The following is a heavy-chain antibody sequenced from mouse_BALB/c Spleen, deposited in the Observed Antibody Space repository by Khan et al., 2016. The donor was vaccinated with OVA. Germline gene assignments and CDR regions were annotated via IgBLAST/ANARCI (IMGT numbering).Heavy chain of an antibody. Sequence: QMQLEESGPGLVAPSQSLSITCTVSGFSLTDYGVHWVRQPPGKGLEWLGMVWGDGSTDYTSALKSRLRINKDNSKSQVFLKMNSLQTDDTARYYCARDGNGYSGFAYWGQGTLVTVSA. J-gene: IGHJ3*01. CDR1: GFSLTDYG. D-gene: IGHD2-3*01. CDR3: ARDGNGYSGFAY. V-gene: IGHV2-6-7*01. CDR2: VWGDGST.